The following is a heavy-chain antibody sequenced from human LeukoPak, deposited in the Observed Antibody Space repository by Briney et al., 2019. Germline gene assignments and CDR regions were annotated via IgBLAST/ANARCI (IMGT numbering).Heavy chain of an antibody. J-gene: IGHJ4*02. D-gene: IGHD5-18*01. V-gene: IGHV4-31*03. CDR1: GGSISSGGYY. CDR2: IYYSGNT. Sequence: PSETLSLTCTVSGGSISSGGYYWIWIPQHPGIGLEWNGYIYYSGNTYYHPSLKSRVTISVDKSKNQFSLKLSSVTAADTVVYYCARGVKGEVRPTGIQRWHLDYWGQGTLVTVSS. CDR3: ARGVKGEVRPTGIQRWHLDY.